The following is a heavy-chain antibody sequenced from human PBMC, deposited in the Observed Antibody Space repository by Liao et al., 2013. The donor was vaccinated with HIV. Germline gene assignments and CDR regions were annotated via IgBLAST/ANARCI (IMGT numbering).Heavy chain of an antibody. CDR2: MHYSRSP. Sequence: QLQLQESGPGLVKPSETLSLTCSVSGGSASTYYWSWIRQTPGKGLEWIAYMHYSRSPHYKPSLMSRVATSVDTAKNQFSLKLNSVTAADTAVYYCARIVTGGASFDDWGPGTLVIVSS. D-gene: IGHD2-8*02. J-gene: IGHJ4*02. V-gene: IGHV4-59*02. CDR3: ARIVTGGASFDD. CDR1: GGSASTYY.